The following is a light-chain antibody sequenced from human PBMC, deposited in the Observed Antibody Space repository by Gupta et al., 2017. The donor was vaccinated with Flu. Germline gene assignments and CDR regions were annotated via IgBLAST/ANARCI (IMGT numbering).Light chain of an antibody. CDR1: ESGPSKY. V-gene: IGKV3-20*01. Sequence: PGEGATRSCRASESGPSKYLAWYQQKPGQAPRLLIYGASSRATGVPDRFYGGGSGTDFTLTISRLEPEDFAVYYCQQYGRSPFGGGTKVEIK. CDR3: QQYGRSP. J-gene: IGKJ4*01. CDR2: GAS.